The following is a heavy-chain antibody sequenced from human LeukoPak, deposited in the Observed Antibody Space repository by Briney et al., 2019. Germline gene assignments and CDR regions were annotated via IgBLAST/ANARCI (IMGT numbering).Heavy chain of an antibody. J-gene: IGHJ5*02. Sequence: SQTLSLTCTVPGGSISSGPYYWSWIRQHPGKGLEWIGYIYYSGSTNYNPSLKSRVTISVDTSKNQFSLKLSSVTAADTAVYYCARGFRCSSTSCYVWFDPWGQGTLVTVSS. D-gene: IGHD2-2*01. CDR3: ARGFRCSSTSCYVWFDP. V-gene: IGHV4-31*03. CDR1: GGSISSGPYY. CDR2: IYYSGST.